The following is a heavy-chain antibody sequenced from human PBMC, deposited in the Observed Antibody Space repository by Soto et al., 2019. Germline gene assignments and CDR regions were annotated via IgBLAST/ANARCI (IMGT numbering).Heavy chain of an antibody. J-gene: IGHJ6*02. D-gene: IGHD3-3*01. CDR3: ARFDAKSAGCMDV. Sequence: QLQLQESGPGLVKPSETLSLTCTVSGGSISSSSYYWGWIRQPPGKGLEWIGSIYYSGSTYYNPSLKSRVTISVDTSKNQFPLKLSSVTAADTAVYYCARFDAKSAGCMDVWGQGTTVTVSS. CDR1: GGSISSSSYY. CDR2: IYYSGST. V-gene: IGHV4-39*01.